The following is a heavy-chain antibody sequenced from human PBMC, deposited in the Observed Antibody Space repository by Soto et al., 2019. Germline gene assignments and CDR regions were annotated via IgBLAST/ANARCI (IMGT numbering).Heavy chain of an antibody. J-gene: IGHJ4*02. D-gene: IGHD1-7*01. Sequence: SETLSLTCAVSGGSFTSNNCWTWFRHPPGQGLEWIGEIYRTGSTNYNPSLKSRVTISLDKSENQFSLKVTSLTAADTAVYYCASRDPGTSVDYWGQGTLVTVSS. CDR3: ASRDPGTSVDY. CDR2: IYRTGST. V-gene: IGHV4-4*02. CDR1: GGSFTSNNC.